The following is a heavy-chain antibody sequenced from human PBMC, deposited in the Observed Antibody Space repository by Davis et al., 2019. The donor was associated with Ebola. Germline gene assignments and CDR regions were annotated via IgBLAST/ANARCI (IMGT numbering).Heavy chain of an antibody. Sequence: MPSETLSLTCAVEGGSFSAKFCSWIRQSPGEGLEWIGEINHSGDTDYNPSLKNRVTMILDTSKNHFSLKMDSVTAADTAVYYCAASEWWWKFDSWGQGTLVTVSS. CDR1: GGSFSAKF. D-gene: IGHD2-15*01. CDR3: AASEWWWKFDS. J-gene: IGHJ5*01. CDR2: INHSGDT. V-gene: IGHV4-34*01.